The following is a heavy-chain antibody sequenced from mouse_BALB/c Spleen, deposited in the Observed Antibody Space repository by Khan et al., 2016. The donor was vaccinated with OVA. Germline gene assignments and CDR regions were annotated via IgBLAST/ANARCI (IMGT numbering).Heavy chain of an antibody. J-gene: IGHJ3*01. D-gene: IGHD2-12*01. CDR3: TRHSYVAWLTY. V-gene: IGHV1S135*01. CDR1: GYSFTSYY. CDR2: IDPFSGGT. Sequence: MQLEESGPELMKPGASVKISCKASGYSFTSYYIHWVKESHGKSLEWIGYIDPFSGGTTYNPKFKGKATLTVDKSSSTAYIHLSNLTSEDSAVYYCTRHSYVAWLTYWGQGTLVTVSA.